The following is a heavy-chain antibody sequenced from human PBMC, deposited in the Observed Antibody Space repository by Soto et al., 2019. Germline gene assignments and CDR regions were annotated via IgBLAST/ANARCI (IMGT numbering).Heavy chain of an antibody. J-gene: IGHJ6*02. D-gene: IGHD5-18*01. CDR3: ARGIFLDTATVYYYYYSMDV. CDR2: IIPIFGTA. V-gene: IGHV1-69*01. CDR1: GGTFSSYA. Sequence: QVQLVQSGAEVKKPGSSVKVSCKASGGTFSSYAISWVRQAPGQGLEWMGGIIPIFGTANYAQKFQGRVTITADESTSTAYMELSSLRSEDTAVYYCARGIFLDTATVYYYYYSMDVWGQGTTVTVSS.